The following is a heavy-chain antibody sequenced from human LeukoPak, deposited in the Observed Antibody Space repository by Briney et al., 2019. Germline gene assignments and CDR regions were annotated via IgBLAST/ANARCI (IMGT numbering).Heavy chain of an antibody. D-gene: IGHD6-13*01. Sequence: ASVKVSCKASGYTFTNYGISWVRQAPGQGLEWMGWISGYNGNTNYAHKFQGRVTMTRDMSTSTVYMELSSLRSEDTAVYYCARDASSSWYWFDPWGQGTLVTVSS. CDR3: ARDASSSWYWFDP. V-gene: IGHV1-18*01. J-gene: IGHJ5*02. CDR2: ISGYNGNT. CDR1: GYTFTNYG.